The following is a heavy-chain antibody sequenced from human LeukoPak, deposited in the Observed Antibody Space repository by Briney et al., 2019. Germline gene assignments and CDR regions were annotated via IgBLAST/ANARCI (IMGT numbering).Heavy chain of an antibody. CDR3: ARSAGFGIVVVPAAVDY. V-gene: IGHV3-48*03. J-gene: IGHJ4*02. CDR1: GFTFSSYE. Sequence: GGSLRLSCAASGFTFSSYEMNWVRQAPGKGLEWVSYISSSGSTIYYADSVKGRFTISRDNAENSLYLQMNSLRAEDTAVYYCARSAGFGIVVVPAAVDYWGQGTLVTVSS. CDR2: ISSSGSTI. D-gene: IGHD2-2*01.